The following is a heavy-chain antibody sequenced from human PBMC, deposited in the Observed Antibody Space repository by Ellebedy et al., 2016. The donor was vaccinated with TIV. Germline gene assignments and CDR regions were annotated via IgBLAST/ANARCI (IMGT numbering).Heavy chain of an antibody. CDR2: IYHSGTT. J-gene: IGHJ2*01. CDR1: GGSINSRNW. V-gene: IGHV4-4*02. Sequence: MPSETLSLTCAVSGGSINSRNWSTWVRQPPGKGLEWIGEIYHSGTTNYNPSLKSRDTISVDTSKNQFSLNLRSVTAADTAVYDCAALQWLAPAWYFDLWGRGTLVTVSS. D-gene: IGHD6-19*01. CDR3: AALQWLAPAWYFDL.